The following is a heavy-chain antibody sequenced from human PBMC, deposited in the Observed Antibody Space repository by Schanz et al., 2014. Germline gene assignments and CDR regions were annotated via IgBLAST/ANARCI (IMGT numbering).Heavy chain of an antibody. CDR2: ISAQTGDT. J-gene: IGHJ4*02. CDR1: GGTFSSDT. D-gene: IGHD6-19*01. V-gene: IGHV1-18*01. CDR3: ARGGYSSGWYDRDIAHFDY. Sequence: QVQLVQSGTQVKKPGASVKVSCKASGGTFSSDTFSWVRQAPGQGLEWIGWISAQTGDTRYAQKRQGRVTMARVTTTSTAYMELRSLRSDDTAVYYSARGGYSSGWYDRDIAHFDYGGQGTLVTVSS.